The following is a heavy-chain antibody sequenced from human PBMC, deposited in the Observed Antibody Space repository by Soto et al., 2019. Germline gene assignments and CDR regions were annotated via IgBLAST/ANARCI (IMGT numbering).Heavy chain of an antibody. Sequence: EVQLVESGGGLVQPGRSLRLSCAASGFTFDDYAMHWVRQPPGKGLEWVSGISWNSGSIAYADSVKGRFTISRDNAKKSLYLQMNSLRTEDTALYYCVKDIGFSTYYYGLDVWGQGTTVTVSS. CDR2: ISWNSGSI. CDR1: GFTFDDYA. D-gene: IGHD2-8*01. J-gene: IGHJ6*02. V-gene: IGHV3-9*01. CDR3: VKDIGFSTYYYGLDV.